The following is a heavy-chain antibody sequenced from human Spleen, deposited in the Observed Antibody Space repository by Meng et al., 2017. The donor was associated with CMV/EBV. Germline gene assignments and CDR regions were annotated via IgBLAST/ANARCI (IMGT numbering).Heavy chain of an antibody. D-gene: IGHD3-3*01. J-gene: IGHJ4*02. V-gene: IGHV1-2*02. CDR2: INPNSGGT. Sequence: ASVKVSCKASGYTFSYYYIHWVRQAPGQGLEWMGWINPNSGGTNYAQKFQGRVTMTRDTSINTASMELSGLTSDDSAVYYCARTIFGAPPSVDYWGQGTLVTVSS. CDR3: ARTIFGAPPSVDY. CDR1: GYTFSYYY.